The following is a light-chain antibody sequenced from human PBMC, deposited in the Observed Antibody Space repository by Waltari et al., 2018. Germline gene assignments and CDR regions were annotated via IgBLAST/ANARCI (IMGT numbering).Light chain of an antibody. J-gene: IGLJ3*02. V-gene: IGLV2-11*01. CDR1: SNDIGFYNY. Sequence: QSALTQPRSVSGSPGQSVTISCTGTSNDIGFYNYVSWYQQPPGKAPKVLFFDVPKRPSGVPDRFSGSKSGNTASLTISGLQAEDEADYYCCSYGGSYTWVFGGGTWLTVL. CDR2: DVP. CDR3: CSYGGSYTWV.